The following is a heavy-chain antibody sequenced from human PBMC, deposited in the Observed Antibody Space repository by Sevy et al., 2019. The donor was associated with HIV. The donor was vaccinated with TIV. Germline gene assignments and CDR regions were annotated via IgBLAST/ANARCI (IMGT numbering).Heavy chain of an antibody. Sequence: GGSLRLSCEASGFTVSGNYMAWVRLAPGKGLEWVSLIDSGGSTYYADSVKGRFTISRDKAKNTLYLQMNPLMAEDTAVYFCVSDRYYDASGYYYYFCGMDLWGQGTTVTVSS. V-gene: IGHV3-66*01. CDR1: GFTVSGNY. D-gene: IGHD3-22*01. J-gene: IGHJ6*01. CDR2: IDSGGST. CDR3: VSDRYYDASGYYYYFCGMDL.